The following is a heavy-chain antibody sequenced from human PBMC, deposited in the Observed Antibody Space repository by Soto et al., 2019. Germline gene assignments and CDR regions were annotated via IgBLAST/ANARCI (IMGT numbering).Heavy chain of an antibody. V-gene: IGHV4-34*01. CDR1: GGSFSGYY. J-gene: IGHJ4*02. CDR2: INHSGST. Sequence: QVQLQQWGAGLLKPSETLSLTCAVYGGSFSGYYWTWIRQPPGTGLEWIGEINHSGSTNYNPSLKGRLTISVDTSKTQFSLKLTSVTAADTAVYYCARDKIPGLFDYWGQGTLVTVSS. D-gene: IGHD2-21*01. CDR3: ARDKIPGLFDY.